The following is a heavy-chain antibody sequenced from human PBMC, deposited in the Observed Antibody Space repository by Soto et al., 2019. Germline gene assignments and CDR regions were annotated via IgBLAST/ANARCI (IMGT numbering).Heavy chain of an antibody. CDR3: ARVGFGELLAHGMDV. J-gene: IGHJ6*02. D-gene: IGHD3-10*01. Sequence: QVQLQESGPGLVKPSQTLSLTCTVSGGSISSGDYYWSWIRQPPGKGLEWIGYLYYSGSTYYTPSLKSRVTISVDTSKNQFSLKLSSVTAADTAVYYCARVGFGELLAHGMDVWGQGTTVTVSS. CDR1: GGSISSGDYY. CDR2: LYYSGST. V-gene: IGHV4-30-4*01.